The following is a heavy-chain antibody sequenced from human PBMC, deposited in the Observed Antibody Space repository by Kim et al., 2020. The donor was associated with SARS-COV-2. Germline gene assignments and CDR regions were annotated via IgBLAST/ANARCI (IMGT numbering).Heavy chain of an antibody. CDR1: GGSISSSSYY. Sequence: SETLSLTCSVSGGSISSSSYYWGWIRQPPGKGLEWIGSIYYSGSTYYNPSLKSRVTISVDTSKNQFSLKLSSVTAADTAVYYCARLRQLAISAGRGPFDIWGQGTMVTVSS. D-gene: IGHD6-6*01. CDR2: IYYSGST. V-gene: IGHV4-39*01. J-gene: IGHJ3*02. CDR3: ARLRQLAISAGRGPFDI.